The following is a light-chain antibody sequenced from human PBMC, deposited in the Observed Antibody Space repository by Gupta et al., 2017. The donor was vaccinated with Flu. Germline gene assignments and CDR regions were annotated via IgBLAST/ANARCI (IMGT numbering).Light chain of an antibody. J-gene: IGKJ3*01. CDR2: EAS. CDR1: QSVSRC. CDR3: QQRSNWPRT. V-gene: IGKV3-11*01. Sequence: VLTLSPATLSLSPGERATLSCRPSQSVSRCLAWYQQKPGQAPRLLIYEASNKATGIPARFSGSGSGTDFTLTISSREPEDFAVYYCQQRSNWPRTFGRGTKVDVK.